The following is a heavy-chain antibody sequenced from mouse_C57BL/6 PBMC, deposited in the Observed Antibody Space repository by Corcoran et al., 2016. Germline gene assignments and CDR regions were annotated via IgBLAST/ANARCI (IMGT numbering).Heavy chain of an antibody. J-gene: IGHJ3*01. CDR2: INTYSGVP. Sequence: QIQLVQSGPELQKPGETVKISCKASGYTFTTYGMSWVKQAPGKGLKWMGWINTYSGVPTYADDFKGRFAFSLATSASTAYLQINNLKDEDTATYFCARPGSSSAWFAYWGQGTLVTVSA. V-gene: IGHV9-3*01. CDR3: ARPGSSSAWFAY. D-gene: IGHD1-1*01. CDR1: GYTFTTYG.